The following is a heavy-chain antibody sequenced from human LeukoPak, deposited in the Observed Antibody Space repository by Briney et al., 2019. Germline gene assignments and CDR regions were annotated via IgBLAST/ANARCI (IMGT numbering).Heavy chain of an antibody. D-gene: IGHD2-15*01. CDR3: ARGGENDCSGGSCYGWFDP. CDR2: IYYSGST. V-gene: IGHV4-59*12. Sequence: PSETLSLTYTVSGGSISSYYWSWIRQPPGKGLEWIGYIYYSGSTNYNPSLKSRVTISVDTSKNQFSLKLSSVTAADTAVYFCARGGENDCSGGSCYGWFDPWGQGTLVTVSS. CDR1: GGSISSYY. J-gene: IGHJ5*02.